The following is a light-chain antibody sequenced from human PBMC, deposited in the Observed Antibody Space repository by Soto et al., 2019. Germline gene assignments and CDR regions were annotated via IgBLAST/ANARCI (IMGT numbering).Light chain of an antibody. CDR3: TAWDDSLRGWM. J-gene: IGLJ3*02. Sequence: QSVLTQPPSASGSPGQSVTISCTGTSSDVGGYNDVSWYQQHPGKAPKLIIYEVSQRPSGVPDRFSGSKSGNTASLTVSGLQAEDEADYFCTAWDDSLRGWMFGGGTKLTVL. CDR2: EVS. V-gene: IGLV2-8*01. CDR1: SSDVGGYND.